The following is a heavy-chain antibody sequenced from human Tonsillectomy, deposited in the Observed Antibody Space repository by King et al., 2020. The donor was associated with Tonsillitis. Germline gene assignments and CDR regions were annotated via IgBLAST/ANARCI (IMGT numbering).Heavy chain of an antibody. CDR1: GGSISSSSYS. Sequence: QLQESGPGLVKPSETLSLTCTVSGGSISSSSYSWGWIRQPPGKGLEWIGSIYYSETTYYNPSLKSLAPISVDTHKNQFSLKLSSVTAADTAVYYCARFTQEWELSKGDFDYWGQRTLVTVSS. V-gene: IGHV4-39*07. D-gene: IGHD1-26*01. J-gene: IGHJ4*02. CDR2: IYYSETT. CDR3: ARFTQEWELSKGDFDY.